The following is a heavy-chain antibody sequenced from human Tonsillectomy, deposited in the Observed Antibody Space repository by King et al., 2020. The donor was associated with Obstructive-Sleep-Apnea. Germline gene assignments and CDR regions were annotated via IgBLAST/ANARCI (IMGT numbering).Heavy chain of an antibody. J-gene: IGHJ4*02. V-gene: IGHV3-15*01. CDR1: GFTFSNAW. CDR2: IKRKTNGGTT. CDR3: STEDD. Sequence: VQLVESGGGLVKPGGSLRLSCGASGFTFSNAWKSWVRQAPGKGLEGVGRIKRKTNGGTTDYAAPVKGRFTIARDDSKNTLHLQMNSLKIEDTAIYYCSTEDDWGQGTLVTVSS.